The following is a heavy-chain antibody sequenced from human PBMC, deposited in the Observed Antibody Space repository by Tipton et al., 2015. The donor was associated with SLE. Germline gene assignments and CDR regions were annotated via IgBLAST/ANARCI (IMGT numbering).Heavy chain of an antibody. CDR1: GFTFSSYS. J-gene: IGHJ4*02. D-gene: IGHD6-13*01. CDR2: ISLSSSSI. CDR3: ARTYSSSYYGAYFDF. Sequence: SLRLSCAASGFTFSSYSMNWVRQAPGKGPEWISFISLSSSSIQYADSVKGRFTISRDNAKNSLFLQMNSLRAEDTAVYFCARTYSSSYYGAYFDFWGQGTLVTVSS. V-gene: IGHV3-48*01.